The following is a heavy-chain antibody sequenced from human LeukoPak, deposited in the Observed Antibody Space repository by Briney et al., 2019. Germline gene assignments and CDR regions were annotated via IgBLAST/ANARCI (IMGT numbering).Heavy chain of an antibody. D-gene: IGHD6-13*01. J-gene: IGHJ4*02. Sequence: PSETLSLTCTVSGGSISSYYWSWIRQPPGKGLEWIGYIYYSGSTNYNPSLKSRVTISVDTSKNQFSLKLNSVTAADTAVYYCARVQSMFISRPHFDSWGQGTLVTVSS. V-gene: IGHV4-59*12. CDR2: IYYSGST. CDR1: GGSISSYY. CDR3: ARVQSMFISRPHFDS.